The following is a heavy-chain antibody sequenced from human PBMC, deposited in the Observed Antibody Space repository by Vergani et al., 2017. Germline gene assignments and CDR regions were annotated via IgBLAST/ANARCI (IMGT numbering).Heavy chain of an antibody. CDR3: ARVATIENYGMDV. Sequence: QVQLQESGPGLVKPSETLSLTCTVSGGSVSSGSYYWSWIRQPPGKGLEWIGYIYYSGSTNYNPSLKSRVTISVDTSKNQFSLKLSSVTAAVTAVYYCARVATIENYGMDVWGQGTTVTVSS. V-gene: IGHV4-61*01. J-gene: IGHJ6*02. CDR2: IYYSGST. CDR1: GGSVSSGSYY. D-gene: IGHD5-12*01.